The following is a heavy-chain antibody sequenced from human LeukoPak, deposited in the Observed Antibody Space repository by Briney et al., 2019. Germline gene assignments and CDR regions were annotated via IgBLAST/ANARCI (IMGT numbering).Heavy chain of an antibody. Sequence: GGSLRLSCAASGFTFSNYGMNWVRQAPGKGLEWVSHISVSGGSTYYAESVKGRLTISRDNSKNTLYLQMNSLRAEDTAVYYCARDLAQYYDTSDNWFDPWGQGTLVTVSS. CDR1: GFTFSNYG. CDR2: ISVSGGST. J-gene: IGHJ5*02. V-gene: IGHV3-23*01. CDR3: ARDLAQYYDTSDNWFDP. D-gene: IGHD3-22*01.